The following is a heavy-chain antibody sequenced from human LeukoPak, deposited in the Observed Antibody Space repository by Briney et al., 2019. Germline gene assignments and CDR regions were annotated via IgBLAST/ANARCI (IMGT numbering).Heavy chain of an antibody. CDR2: IIPIFGTA. J-gene: IGHJ6*03. CDR1: GGTFSSYA. CDR3: ASNSITIFGVELYYYYMDV. D-gene: IGHD3-3*01. V-gene: IGHV1-69*05. Sequence: ASVKVSCKVSGGTFSSYAISWVRQAPGQGLEWMGGIIPIFGTANYAQKFQGRVTITTDESTSTAYMELSSLRSEDTAVYYCASNSITIFGVELYYYYMDVWGKGTTVTVSS.